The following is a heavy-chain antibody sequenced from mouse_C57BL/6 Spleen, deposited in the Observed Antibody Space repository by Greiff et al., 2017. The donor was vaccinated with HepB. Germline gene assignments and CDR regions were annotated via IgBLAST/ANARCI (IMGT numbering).Heavy chain of an antibody. V-gene: IGHV6-3*01. J-gene: IGHJ4*01. CDR1: GFTFSNYW. Sequence: EVQLLESGGGLVQPGGSMKLSCVASGFTFSNYWMNWVRQSPEKGLEWVAQIRLKSDNYATHYAESVKGRFTISRADSKSSVYLQMNNLRAEDIVIYYCTGVDYWGQGTTVTVSS. CDR2: IRLKSDNYAT. CDR3: TGVDY.